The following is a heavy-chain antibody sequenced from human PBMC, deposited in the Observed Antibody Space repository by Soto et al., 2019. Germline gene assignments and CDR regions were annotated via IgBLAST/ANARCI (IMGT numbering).Heavy chain of an antibody. J-gene: IGHJ3*02. CDR1: GGSISSSSYY. CDR2: IYYSGST. CDR3: ARQPKDAFDI. Sequence: QLQLQESGPGLVKPSETLTLTCTVSGGSISSSSYYWGWIRQPPGKGLEWIGSIYYSGSTYYNPSLKSRVTISVDTSKNQFSLKLSSVTAADTAVYYCARQPKDAFDIWGQGTMVTVSS. V-gene: IGHV4-39*01.